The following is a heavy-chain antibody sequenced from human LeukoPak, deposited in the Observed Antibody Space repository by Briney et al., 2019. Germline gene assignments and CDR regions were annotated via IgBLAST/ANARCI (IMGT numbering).Heavy chain of an antibody. CDR2: ISYDGSNK. V-gene: IGHV3-30-3*01. CDR3: ARGSDTMIVVVSPLGY. Sequence: GGSLRLSCAASGFTFSSYAMHWVRQAPGKGLEWVAVISYDGSNKYYADSVKGRFTISRDNSKNTLYLQMNSLRAEDTAVYHCARGSDTMIVVVSPLGYWGQGTLVTVSS. CDR1: GFTFSSYA. D-gene: IGHD3-22*01. J-gene: IGHJ4*02.